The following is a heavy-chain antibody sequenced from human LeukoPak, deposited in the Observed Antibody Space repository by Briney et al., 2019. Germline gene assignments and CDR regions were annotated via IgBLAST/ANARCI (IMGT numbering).Heavy chain of an antibody. D-gene: IGHD3-10*01. V-gene: IGHV3-48*01. CDR2: ISSSSSTI. CDR3: ARGTFLFGELPGGKDY. Sequence: QSGGSLRLSCAASGFTFSSYSMNWVRQAPGKGLEWVSYISSSSSTIYYADSVKGRFTISRDNAKNSLYLQMNSLRAEDTAVYYCARGTFLFGELPGGKDYWGQGTLVTVSS. J-gene: IGHJ4*02. CDR1: GFTFSSYS.